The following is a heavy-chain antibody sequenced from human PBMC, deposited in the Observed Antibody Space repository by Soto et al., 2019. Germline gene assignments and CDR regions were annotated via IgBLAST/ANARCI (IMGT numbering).Heavy chain of an antibody. CDR3: ASQSKDCTNGVCSPLYYYYGMDV. J-gene: IGHJ6*02. CDR2: ISAYNGNT. D-gene: IGHD2-8*01. V-gene: IGHV1-18*01. Sequence: ASVKVSCKASGYTFTSYGISWVRQAPGQGLEWMGWISAYNGNTNYAQKLQGRVTMTTDTSTSTAYMELRSLRSDDTAVYYCASQSKDCTNGVCSPLYYYYGMDVWGQGTTVTVSS. CDR1: GYTFTSYG.